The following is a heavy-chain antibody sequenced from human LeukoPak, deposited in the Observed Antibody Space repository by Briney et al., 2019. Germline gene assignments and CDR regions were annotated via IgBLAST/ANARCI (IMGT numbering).Heavy chain of an antibody. CDR2: ISGSGGST. CDR3: AKTSGLEGSYYFDY. CDR1: GFTFSSYA. V-gene: IGHV3-23*01. D-gene: IGHD3/OR15-3a*01. Sequence: GGSLSLSCAASGFTFSSYAMSWVRQAPGKGLEWVSAISGSGGSTYYADSVKGRFTISRDNSKNTLYLQMNSLRAEDTAVYYCAKTSGLEGSYYFDYWGQGTLVTVSS. J-gene: IGHJ4*02.